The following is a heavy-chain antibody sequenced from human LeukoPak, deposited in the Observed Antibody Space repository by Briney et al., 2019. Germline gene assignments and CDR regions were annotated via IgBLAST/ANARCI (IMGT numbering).Heavy chain of an antibody. CDR3: ATRYGWYYGMDV. Sequence: GGSLRLSCAASGFTFSSYGIHWVRQAPGKGLEWVAFIRYDGSNKYYADSVKGRFTISRDNSKNTLYLQMNSLRAEDTAVYSCATRYGWYYGMDVWGQGTTVTVSS. CDR1: GFTFSSYG. D-gene: IGHD3-9*01. V-gene: IGHV3-30*02. CDR2: IRYDGSNK. J-gene: IGHJ6*02.